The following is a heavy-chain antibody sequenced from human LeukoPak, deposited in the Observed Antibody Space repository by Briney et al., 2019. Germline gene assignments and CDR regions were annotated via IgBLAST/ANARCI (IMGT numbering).Heavy chain of an antibody. V-gene: IGHV3-23*01. D-gene: IGHD3-10*01. CDR1: GFTFSSHG. CDR3: AKGEITILRWGVNGPDY. Sequence: PGETLRLSCAASGFTFSSHGMNWVRQAPGKGLEWVSGITGSGGNRYYADSVKGRFTISRDNSKNTLYLQMNSLRAEDTAVYYCAKGEITILRWGVNGPDYWGQGTLVTVSS. CDR2: ITGSGGNR. J-gene: IGHJ4*02.